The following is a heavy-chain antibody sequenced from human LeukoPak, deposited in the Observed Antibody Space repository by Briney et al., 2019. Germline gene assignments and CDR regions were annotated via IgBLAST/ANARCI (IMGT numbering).Heavy chain of an antibody. CDR2: ISGNGGST. J-gene: IGHJ3*02. Sequence: GGSLRLSCAASGFTFSNYAMSWVRQAPGKGLEWVSAISGNGGSTYYADSVKGRFTISRDNSKNTLYLQMNSLRAEDTAVYYCAKDFPQIVVVPAAIGLAAFDIWGQGTMVTVSS. D-gene: IGHD2-2*02. CDR3: AKDFPQIVVVPAAIGLAAFDI. CDR1: GFTFSNYA. V-gene: IGHV3-23*01.